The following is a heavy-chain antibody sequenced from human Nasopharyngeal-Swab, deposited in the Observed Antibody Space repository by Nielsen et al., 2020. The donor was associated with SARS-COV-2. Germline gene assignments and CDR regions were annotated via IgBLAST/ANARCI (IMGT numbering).Heavy chain of an antibody. CDR3: ARRILYDGMDV. V-gene: IGHV4-39*07. CDR2: IYYSGST. J-gene: IGHJ6*02. Sequence: WIRQPPGKGLEWIGGIYYSGSTYYNPSLKSRVTISVDTSKNQFSLKLSSVTAADTAVYYCARRILYDGMDVWGQGTTVTVSS. D-gene: IGHD2-15*01.